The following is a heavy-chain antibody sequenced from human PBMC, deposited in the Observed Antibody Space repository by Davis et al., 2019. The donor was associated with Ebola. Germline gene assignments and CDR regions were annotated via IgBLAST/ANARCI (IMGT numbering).Heavy chain of an antibody. CDR3: ARDLGMGRRVDAFDI. Sequence: GESLKISCAASEFTFSSYWMHWVRQAPGKGLVWVSRITSDGRTTAYADSVKGRFTISRDNAKNTLYLQMNTLRAEDTAVYYCARDLGMGRRVDAFDIWGQGTMVTVSS. J-gene: IGHJ3*02. CDR1: EFTFSSYW. CDR2: ITSDGRTT. D-gene: IGHD7-27*01. V-gene: IGHV3-74*01.